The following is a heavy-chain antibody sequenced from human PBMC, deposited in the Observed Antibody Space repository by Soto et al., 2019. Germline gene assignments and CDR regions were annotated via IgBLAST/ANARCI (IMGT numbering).Heavy chain of an antibody. CDR1: GGTFSSYA. D-gene: IGHD3-16*01. J-gene: IGHJ2*01. CDR3: ARRGEHWYFDL. CDR2: IIPIFGTA. Sequence: QVQLVQSGAEVQKPGSSVKVSCKASGGTFSSYAISWVRQAPGQGLEWMGGIIPIFGTANYAQKFQGRVTIPTHKSTSPAHMELSSLRSEDTAVYYCARRGEHWYFDLWGRGTLVTVSS. V-gene: IGHV1-69*06.